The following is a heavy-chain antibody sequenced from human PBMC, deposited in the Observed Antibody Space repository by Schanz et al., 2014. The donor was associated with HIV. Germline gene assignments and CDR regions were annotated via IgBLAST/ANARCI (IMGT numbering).Heavy chain of an antibody. CDR2: FNPNSGGR. CDR3: AREPSFSGLDV. J-gene: IGHJ6*02. Sequence: QAQLVQSGAGVEKPGASVKVSCKSSGYNFSGYYMHWIRQAPGQGLEWMGWFNPNSGGRIYPQKFEGRVTMTRDTSISTAYMELSSLRYDDTAVYYCAREPSFSGLDVWGQGTTVIVSS. CDR1: GYNFSGYY. D-gene: IGHD6-6*01. V-gene: IGHV1-2*02.